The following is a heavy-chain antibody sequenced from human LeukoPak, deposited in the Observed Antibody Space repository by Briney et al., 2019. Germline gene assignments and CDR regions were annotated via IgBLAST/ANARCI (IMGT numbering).Heavy chain of an antibody. CDR1: GYSISSGYY. D-gene: IGHD6-13*01. J-gene: IGHJ5*02. CDR3: ARVDPIAAARFDP. CDR2: IYYSGST. V-gene: IGHV4-61*01. Sequence: SETLSLTCTVSGYSISSGYYWGWIRQPPGKGLEWIGYIYYSGSTNYNPSLKSRVTISVDTSKNQFSLKLSSVTAADTAVYYCARVDPIAAARFDPWGQGTLVTVSS.